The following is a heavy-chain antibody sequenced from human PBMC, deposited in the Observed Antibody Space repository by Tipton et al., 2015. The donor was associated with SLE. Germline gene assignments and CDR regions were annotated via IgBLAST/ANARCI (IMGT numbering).Heavy chain of an antibody. Sequence: LRLSCTVSGGSISSYYWSWIRQPPGKGLEWIGYIYYSGSTYYNPSLKSRVAISVDTSKNQFSLKLSSVTAADTAVYYCARWERDYYYMDVWGKGTTVTVSS. CDR2: IYYSGST. V-gene: IGHV4-59*08. CDR1: GGSISSYY. CDR3: ARWERDYYYMDV. J-gene: IGHJ6*03. D-gene: IGHD1-26*01.